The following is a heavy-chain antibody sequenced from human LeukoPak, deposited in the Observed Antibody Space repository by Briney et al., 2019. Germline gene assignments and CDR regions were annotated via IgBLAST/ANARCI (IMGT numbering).Heavy chain of an antibody. CDR3: ARGSSSWYPYYYYYMDV. J-gene: IGHJ6*03. V-gene: IGHV4-34*01. CDR1: GGSFSGYY. CDR2: INHSGST. Sequence: SETLPLTCAVSGGSFSGYYWSWIRQPPGKGLEWIGEINHSGSTNYNPPLKSRVTISVDTSKNQFSLKLSSVTAADTAVYYCARGSSSWYPYYYYYMDVWGKGTTVTVSS. D-gene: IGHD6-13*01.